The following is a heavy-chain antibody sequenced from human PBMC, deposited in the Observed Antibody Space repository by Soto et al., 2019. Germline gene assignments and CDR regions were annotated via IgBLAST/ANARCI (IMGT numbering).Heavy chain of an antibody. V-gene: IGHV3-33*01. D-gene: IGHD2-2*01. J-gene: IGHJ6*03. CDR2: IWYDGSNK. CDR3: ARDRCSSTSCLDYYYYYMDV. CDR1: GFTFSSYG. Sequence: GGSLRLSCAASGFTFSSYGMHWVRQAPGKGLEWVAVIWYDGSNKYYADSVKGRFTISRDNSKNTLYLQMNSLRAEDTAVYYCARDRCSSTSCLDYYYYYMDVWGKGTTVTVSS.